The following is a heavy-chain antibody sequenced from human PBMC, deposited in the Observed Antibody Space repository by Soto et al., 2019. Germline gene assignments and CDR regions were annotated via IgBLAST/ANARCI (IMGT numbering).Heavy chain of an antibody. CDR1: GFSFSSYA. CDR3: AKDRERDAWYEDY. D-gene: IGHD6-13*01. J-gene: IGHJ4*02. CDR2: ISGSDGST. Sequence: EVQLLESGGGLVQPGGSLRLSCVASGFSFSSYAMTWVRQAPGKGLEWVSVISGSDGSTYYADSVKGRFTISRDNYKNTLYLQMNSLRAEDTAVYYCAKDRERDAWYEDYWGQGTLVTVSS. V-gene: IGHV3-23*01.